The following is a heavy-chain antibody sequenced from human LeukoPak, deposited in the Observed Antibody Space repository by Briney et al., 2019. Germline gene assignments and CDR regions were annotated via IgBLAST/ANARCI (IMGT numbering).Heavy chain of an antibody. CDR2: ITTNNGNT. CDR1: GYTFTSYG. D-gene: IGHD2-2*02. V-gene: IGHV1-18*01. Sequence: ASVKVSCKASGYTFTSYGISWGRQAPGQGLEWMGWITTNNGNTYYAQKLQGRVTMTTDTSTTTAYMELRSLRSDDTAVYYCARADYCSSTSCYNSYMDVWGKGTTVTVSS. J-gene: IGHJ6*03. CDR3: ARADYCSSTSCYNSYMDV.